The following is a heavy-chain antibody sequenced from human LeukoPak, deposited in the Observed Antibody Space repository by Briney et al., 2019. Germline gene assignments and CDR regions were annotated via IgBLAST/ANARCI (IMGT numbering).Heavy chain of an antibody. D-gene: IGHD1-26*01. CDR2: IYPGDSDT. V-gene: IGHV5-51*01. CDR1: GYSFTSYW. Sequence: GESLKISCKGSGYSFTSYWIGWVRQMPGKGLEWMGIIYPGDSDTRYSPSFQGQVTISADKSISTAYLQWSSLKASDTAMYYCARISGSGSYSDAFDIWGQGTMVTVSS. CDR3: ARISGSGSYSDAFDI. J-gene: IGHJ3*02.